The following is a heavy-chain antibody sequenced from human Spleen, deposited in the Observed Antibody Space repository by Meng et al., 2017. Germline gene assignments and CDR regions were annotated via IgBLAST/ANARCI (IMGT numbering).Heavy chain of an antibody. V-gene: IGHV3-53*01. CDR2: IYSGGST. CDR3: ARASPPYSGSYFGDAFDI. CDR1: GFTVSSNY. D-gene: IGHD1-26*01. Sequence: GESLKISCAASGFTVSSNYMSWVRQAPGKGLEWVSVIYSGGSTYYADSVKGRFTISRDNSKNTLYLQMNSLRAEDTAVYYCARASPPYSGSYFGDAFDIWGQGTMVTVSS. J-gene: IGHJ3*02.